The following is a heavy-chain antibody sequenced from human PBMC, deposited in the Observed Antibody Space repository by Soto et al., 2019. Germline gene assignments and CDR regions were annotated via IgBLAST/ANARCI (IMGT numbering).Heavy chain of an antibody. Sequence: PSETLSLTCSVSGGSINSYWWSWIRQPAGKGLEWIGRVYSSGTTDYNPSLNSRATMSVETSKNQFSLKLSSVTAADTAVYYCARGPRVRGVTPLAHYYYYGMDVWGLGTTVTVSS. CDR1: GGSINSYW. D-gene: IGHD3-10*01. J-gene: IGHJ6*02. CDR3: ARGPRVRGVTPLAHYYYYGMDV. CDR2: VYSSGTT. V-gene: IGHV4-4*07.